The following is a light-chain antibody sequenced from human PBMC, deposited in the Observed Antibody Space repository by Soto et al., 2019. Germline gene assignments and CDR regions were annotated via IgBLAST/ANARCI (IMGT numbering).Light chain of an antibody. J-gene: IGKJ1*01. CDR2: GAS. CDR3: QQYNNWPPDRT. Sequence: EIVMTHSPATLSVSPGERATLSCRASQSVGSNLAWYQQKPGQAPRLLIYGASTRATVIPARFSGGGSGTEFTLTISSLQSEDFAIYFCQQYNNWPPDRTFGQGTKVEIK. CDR1: QSVGSN. V-gene: IGKV3-15*01.